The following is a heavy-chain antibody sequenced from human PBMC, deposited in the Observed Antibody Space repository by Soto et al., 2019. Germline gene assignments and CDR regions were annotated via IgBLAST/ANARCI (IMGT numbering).Heavy chain of an antibody. CDR1: GGSISSYY. CDR2: IYTSGST. D-gene: IGHD3-22*01. J-gene: IGHJ6*02. Sequence: SETLSLTCTVSGGSISSYYWSWIRQPAGKGLEWIGRIYTSGSTNYNPSLKSRVTMSVDTSKNQFSLKLSSVTAADTAVYYCARDDSSGYYHKNYGMDVWGQGTTVTVSS. CDR3: ARDDSSGYYHKNYGMDV. V-gene: IGHV4-4*07.